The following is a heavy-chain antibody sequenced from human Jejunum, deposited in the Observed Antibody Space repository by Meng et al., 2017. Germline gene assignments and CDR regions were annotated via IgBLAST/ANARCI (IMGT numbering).Heavy chain of an antibody. D-gene: IGHD2-21*02. CDR1: EFKFTDSV. J-gene: IGHJ4*02. CDR2: ISVDGKNK. V-gene: IGHV3-30*12. CDR3: ARGAVTGQRSDF. Sequence: VHLGGLGGGVVQPGRSLRLSCVTSEFKFTDSVIHWVRQAPGRGLEWVTLISVDGKNKPYADSVKGRFTISRDNAKNTLSLQMNSLRAEDTAVYYCARGAVTGQRSDFWGQGTLVTVSS.